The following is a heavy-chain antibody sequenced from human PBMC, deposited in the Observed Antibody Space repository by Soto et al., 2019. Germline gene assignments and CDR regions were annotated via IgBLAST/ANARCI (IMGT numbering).Heavy chain of an antibody. D-gene: IGHD3-9*01. Sequence: PVGSLRLSCAASGFTFSSYAMHWVRQAPGKGLEWVAVISYDGSNKYYADSVKGRFTISRDTSKNTLYLQMNSLRAEDTAAYYCARANYDILTGYPEWFDPWGQGTLVTVSS. V-gene: IGHV3-30-3*01. CDR1: GFTFSSYA. CDR2: ISYDGSNK. J-gene: IGHJ5*02. CDR3: ARANYDILTGYPEWFDP.